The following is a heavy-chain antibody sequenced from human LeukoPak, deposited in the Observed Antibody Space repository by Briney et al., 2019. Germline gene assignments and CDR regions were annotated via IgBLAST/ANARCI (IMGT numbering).Heavy chain of an antibody. D-gene: IGHD3-22*01. CDR1: GYTFTVYY. CDR3: ARDHYYDSSAPINY. Sequence: EASVKVSCKASGYTFTVYYIHWVRQAPGQGLEWMGWINANSGGTKYAQKFQGRVTMTRDTSISTAYMELSRLRSDDTAVYYCARDHYYDSSAPINYWGQGTLVTVSS. CDR2: INANSGGT. V-gene: IGHV1-2*02. J-gene: IGHJ4*02.